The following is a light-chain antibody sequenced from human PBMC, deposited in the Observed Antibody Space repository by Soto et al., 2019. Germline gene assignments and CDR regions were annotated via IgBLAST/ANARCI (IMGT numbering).Light chain of an antibody. Sequence: QSALTQPPSASGSPGQSVTISCIGTSSDVGGYNYVSWYQQHPGKAPKLMIYEVSKRPSGVPDRFSGSKSGSTASLTVSGLQAEDEADNYCSSYEGSIPVVYGGGTKLTVL. J-gene: IGLJ2*01. CDR1: SSDVGGYNY. V-gene: IGLV2-8*01. CDR2: EVS. CDR3: SSYEGSIPVV.